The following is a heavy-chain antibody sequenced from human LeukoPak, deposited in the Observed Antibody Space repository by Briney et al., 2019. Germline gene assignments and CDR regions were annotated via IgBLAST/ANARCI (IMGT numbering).Heavy chain of an antibody. CDR1: GGSISSGDYS. CDR2: IYHSGST. V-gene: IGHV4-30-2*01. D-gene: IGHD3-10*01. Sequence: SQTLSLTCAVSGGSISSGDYSWNWIRPPPGKCLEWIGYIYHSGSTYYNPSLKSRVTISVDRSKNQFSLNLSSVTAADTAVYYCARVRGEYYGSGSYRAYYYYGMDVWGKGTTVTVSS. J-gene: IGHJ6*04. CDR3: ARVRGEYYGSGSYRAYYYYGMDV.